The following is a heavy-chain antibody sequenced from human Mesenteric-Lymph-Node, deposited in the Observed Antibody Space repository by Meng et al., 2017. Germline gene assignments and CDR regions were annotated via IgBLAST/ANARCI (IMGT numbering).Heavy chain of an antibody. D-gene: IGHD2-15*01. V-gene: IGHV4-4*02. J-gene: IGHJ4*02. CDR2: FFQSGIT. CDR1: VSSISWGTW. CDR3: TKNGAYSLEY. Sequence: QWQQQESGPGLVTPSGTLSLSCAVAVSSISWGTWWSLVRQPPRKGIQWIGEFFQSGITNYNPSLKSRATIAVDTTKSHISLEFSSVTAADTAVYYCTKNGAYSLEYWGQGALVTVSS.